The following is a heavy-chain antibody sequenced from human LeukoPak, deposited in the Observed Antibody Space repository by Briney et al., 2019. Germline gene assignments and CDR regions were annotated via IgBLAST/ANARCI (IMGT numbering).Heavy chain of an antibody. CDR1: GFTFSSYW. D-gene: IGHD2-2*01. V-gene: IGHV3-7*01. CDR2: IKQDGSEK. CDR3: AREGPRDIVVVPAAIESYYYYGMDV. J-gene: IGHJ6*01. Sequence: PGGSLRLSCAASGFTFSSYWMSWVRQAPGKGLEWVANIKQDGSEKYYVDSVKGRFTISRDNAKNSLYLQVNSLRAEDTAVYYCAREGPRDIVVVPAAIESYYYYGMDVWGQGTTVTVSS.